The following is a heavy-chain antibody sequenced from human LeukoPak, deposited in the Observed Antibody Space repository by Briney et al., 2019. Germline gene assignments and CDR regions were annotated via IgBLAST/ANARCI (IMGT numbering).Heavy chain of an antibody. CDR1: GGSISSYY. D-gene: IGHD2-21*02. Sequence: PSETLSLTCTVSGGSISSYYWSWIRQPPGKGLEWIGYIYYSGSTNYNPSLKSRVTISVDTSKNQFSLKLSSVTAADTAVYYCARLTDCGGDCFDAFDIWGQGTMVTVSS. V-gene: IGHV4-59*01. J-gene: IGHJ3*02. CDR3: ARLTDCGGDCFDAFDI. CDR2: IYYSGST.